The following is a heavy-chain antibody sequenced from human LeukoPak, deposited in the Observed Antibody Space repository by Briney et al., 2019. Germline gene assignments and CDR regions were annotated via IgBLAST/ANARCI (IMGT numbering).Heavy chain of an antibody. CDR2: IRYDRSNK. CDR3: AKNQLGGYDFPYYFDY. CDR1: GFTFSSYG. J-gene: IGHJ4*02. Sequence: PGGSLRLSCAASGFTFSSYGMHWVRQAPGKGLEWVAFIRYDRSNKYYADSVKGRFTISRDNSKNTLYLQMNSLRAEDTAVYYCAKNQLGGYDFPYYFDYWGQGTLVAVSS. D-gene: IGHD5-12*01. V-gene: IGHV3-30*02.